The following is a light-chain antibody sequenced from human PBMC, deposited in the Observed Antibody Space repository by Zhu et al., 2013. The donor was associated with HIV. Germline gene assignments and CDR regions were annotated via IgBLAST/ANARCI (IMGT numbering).Light chain of an antibody. Sequence: DIQMTQSPRTLSASVGDRVTITCRASQSVSKWVAWYQQKPGKAPKLLIYDASTLETGVPLRFRGSGSGTEFTLTISSLHPDDFATYYCQQYNSYSPITFGQGTRVDIK. J-gene: IGKJ5*01. V-gene: IGKV1-5*01. CDR1: QSVSKW. CDR2: DAS. CDR3: QQYNSYSPIT.